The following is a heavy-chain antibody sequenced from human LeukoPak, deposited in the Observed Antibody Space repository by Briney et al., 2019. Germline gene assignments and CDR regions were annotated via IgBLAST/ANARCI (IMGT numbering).Heavy chain of an antibody. V-gene: IGHV3-66*01. CDR2: IYSGGST. CDR3: AKDRVRGVMWWFDP. J-gene: IGHJ5*02. D-gene: IGHD3-10*01. CDR1: GFTVSSNY. Sequence: PGGSLRLSCAASGFTVSSNYMSWVRQAPGKGLEWVSVIYSGGSTYYADSVKGRFTISRDNSKNTLYLQMNSLRAEDTAVYYCAKDRVRGVMWWFDPWGQGTLVTVSS.